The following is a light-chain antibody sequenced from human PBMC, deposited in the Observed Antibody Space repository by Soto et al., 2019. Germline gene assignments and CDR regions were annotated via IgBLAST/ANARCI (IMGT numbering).Light chain of an antibody. CDR2: GTS. V-gene: IGKV3-20*01. Sequence: EIVVTQSPATLSVSPGERVTLSCRASQSVSSSYLAWYQQKPGQAPRLLMYGTSSRATGIPDRFGGSGSGTDFTLSINGLDPEDLAVYYCQQYGTVPWTFGQGTKVDIK. CDR3: QQYGTVPWT. J-gene: IGKJ1*01. CDR1: QSVSSSY.